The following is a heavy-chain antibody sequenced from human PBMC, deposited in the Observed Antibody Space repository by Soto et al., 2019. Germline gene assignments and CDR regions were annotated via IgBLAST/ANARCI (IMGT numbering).Heavy chain of an antibody. CDR1: GLSLSTSGVG. D-gene: IGHD6-13*01. V-gene: IGHV2-5*02. Sequence: QITLKESGPTLVKPTQTLRLTCTFSGLSLSTSGVGVGWIRQPPGKALEWLALIYWDDDKRHSPSRKSRLTITKDTSKNQVVLTINNMDPVDTATYYCAPRRWQAGGNAFDIWGQGTMVTVSS. CDR2: IYWDDDK. CDR3: APRRWQAGGNAFDI. J-gene: IGHJ3*02.